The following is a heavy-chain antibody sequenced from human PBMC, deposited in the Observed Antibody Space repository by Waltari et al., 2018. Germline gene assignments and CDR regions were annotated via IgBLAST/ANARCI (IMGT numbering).Heavy chain of an antibody. V-gene: IGHV4-34*01. J-gene: IGHJ3*01. CDR1: GGSFSSYY. CDR3: ARISGLDYATPM. Sequence: QVQLQQWGAGLLKPSETLSLTCGVRGGSFSSYYWSWIRQPPGKGLEWIGEINHAGNIHYNPSFKSRVTMSIDTARNQFSLEVKSVIAADTAVYFCARISGLDYATPMWGLGTVVTVSS. D-gene: IGHD5-12*01. CDR2: INHAGNI.